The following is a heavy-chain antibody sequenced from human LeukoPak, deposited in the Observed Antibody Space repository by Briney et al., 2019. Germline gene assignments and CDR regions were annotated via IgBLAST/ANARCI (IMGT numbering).Heavy chain of an antibody. D-gene: IGHD5-24*01. CDR3: ARTSAGMGDAFDI. CDR2: TYYRSKWYN. J-gene: IGHJ3*02. Sequence: SQTLSLTCAISGDSVSSNSAAWNWLRQSPSRGLEWLGRTYYRSKWYNDYAVSVKSRITINPDTSKNQFSLQLNSVTPEDTAVYYCARTSAGMGDAFDIWGQGTMVTVSS. CDR1: GDSVSSNSAA. V-gene: IGHV6-1*01.